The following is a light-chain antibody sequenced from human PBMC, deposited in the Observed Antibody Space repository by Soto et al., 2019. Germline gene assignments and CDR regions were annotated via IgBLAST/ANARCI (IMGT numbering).Light chain of an antibody. V-gene: IGKV3-20*01. CDR1: QSVSSSY. CDR2: GAS. Sequence: EIVLTQSPGTLSLSPGDRATLSCRASQSVSSSYLAWYQQKPGQAPRLLIYGASSRATRIPDRFSGSGSGTDFTLTISRLEPEDFAVYYCQQYGSSPSITFGQGTRLEIK. CDR3: QQYGSSPSIT. J-gene: IGKJ5*01.